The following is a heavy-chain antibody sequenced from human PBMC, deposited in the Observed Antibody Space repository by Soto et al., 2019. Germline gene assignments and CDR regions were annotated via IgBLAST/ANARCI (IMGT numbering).Heavy chain of an antibody. CDR3: ARWVAVAIGYYYYMDV. J-gene: IGHJ6*03. CDR2: ISAYNGNT. Sequence: ASVKVSCKASGYTFTSYGISWVRQAPGQGLEWMGWISAYNGNTNYAQKLQGRVTMTTDTSTSTAYMELRSLRSDDTAVYYCARWVAVAIGYYYYMDVWGKGTTVTVSS. V-gene: IGHV1-18*01. CDR1: GYTFTSYG. D-gene: IGHD6-19*01.